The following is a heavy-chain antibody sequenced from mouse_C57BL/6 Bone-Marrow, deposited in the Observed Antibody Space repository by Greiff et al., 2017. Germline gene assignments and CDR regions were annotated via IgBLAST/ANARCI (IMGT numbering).Heavy chain of an antibody. Sequence: QVQLQQPGAELVKPGASVKMSCKASGYTFTSYWITWVKQRPGQGLEWIGDIYPTSGRTNYNEKFKSKAILTVDTSSNTAYMQLSSLTSESSAVFSCACSGPLGRSFAYWGQGNTLTVTA. J-gene: IGHJ2*01. CDR1: GYTFTSYW. CDR3: ACSGPLGRSFAY. V-gene: IGHV1-55*01. CDR2: IYPTSGRT. D-gene: IGHD3-1*01.